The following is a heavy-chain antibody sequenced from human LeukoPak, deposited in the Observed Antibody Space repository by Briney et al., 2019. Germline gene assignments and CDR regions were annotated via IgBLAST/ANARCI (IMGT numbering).Heavy chain of an antibody. CDR2: IRYDGTNK. Sequence: GGSLRLSCATSRFTFSHHGMHWVRQAPGKGLEWVAFIRYDGTNKYYAESVKGRFTISRDNSKNVLYLQMNSLRGEDTAVYYCARDVGKAYFDYWGQGTLVTVSS. J-gene: IGHJ4*02. D-gene: IGHD2-15*01. CDR3: ARDVGKAYFDY. CDR1: RFTFSHHG. V-gene: IGHV3-30*02.